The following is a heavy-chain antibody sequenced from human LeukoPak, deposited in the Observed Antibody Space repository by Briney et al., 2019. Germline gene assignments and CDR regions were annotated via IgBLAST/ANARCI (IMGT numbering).Heavy chain of an antibody. CDR2: FYTDGGT. CDR3: TRNGGGLDI. V-gene: IGHV3-66*01. CDR1: GFAISGYD. D-gene: IGHD2-8*01. J-gene: IGHJ4*02. Sequence: PGGSLRLSCAASGFAISGYDITWVRQAPGKGLEWVSVFYTDGGTSYADSVRGRFTVSRDNSKNTVFFQMNSLRVEDTAVYFCTRNGGGLDIWGQGTLVTVSS.